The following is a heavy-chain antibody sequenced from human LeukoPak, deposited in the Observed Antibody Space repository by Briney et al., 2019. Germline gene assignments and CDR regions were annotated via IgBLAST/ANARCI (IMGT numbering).Heavy chain of an antibody. V-gene: IGHV3-23*01. CDR2: ISGSGGST. CDR3: AKTPYGSGWVQNWFDP. CDR1: GFTFGTYA. J-gene: IGHJ5*02. D-gene: IGHD6-19*01. Sequence: GGSLRLSCAASGFTFGTYAMSWVRQAPGKGLEWISAISGSGGSTYYADSVKGRFTISRDNSKNTLYLQMNSLRAEDTAVYYFAKTPYGSGWVQNWFDPWGQGPLVTAPS.